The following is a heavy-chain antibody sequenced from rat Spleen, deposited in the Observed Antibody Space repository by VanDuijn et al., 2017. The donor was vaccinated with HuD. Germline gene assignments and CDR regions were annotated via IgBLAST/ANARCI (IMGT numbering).Heavy chain of an antibody. D-gene: IGHD1-4*01. V-gene: IGHV5-7*01. CDR1: GFTFSDYY. CDR3: ARPNYPGFNYFDY. J-gene: IGHJ2*01. CDR2: ISYDGNNT. Sequence: EVQLVESDGGLVQPGRSLKLSCAASGFTFSDYYMAWVRQAPKKGLEWVATISYDGNNTYYRDSVKGRFTISRDNAKSTLYLQMDSLRSEDTATYYCARPNYPGFNYFDYWGQGVMVTVSS.